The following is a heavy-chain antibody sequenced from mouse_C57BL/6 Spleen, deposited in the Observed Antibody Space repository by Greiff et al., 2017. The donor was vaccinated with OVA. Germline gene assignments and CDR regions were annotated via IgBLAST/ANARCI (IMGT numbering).Heavy chain of an antibody. CDR1: GYTFTSYG. J-gene: IGHJ2*01. V-gene: IGHV1-81*01. D-gene: IGHD2-3*01. Sequence: QVQLQQSGAELARPGASVKLSCKASGYTFTSYGISWVKQRTGQGLEWIGEIYPRSGNTYYNEKFKGKATLTADKSSSTAYMELRSLTSEDSAVYFCARGGLYDGYYGFDYWGQGTTLTVSS. CDR3: ARGGLYDGYYGFDY. CDR2: IYPRSGNT.